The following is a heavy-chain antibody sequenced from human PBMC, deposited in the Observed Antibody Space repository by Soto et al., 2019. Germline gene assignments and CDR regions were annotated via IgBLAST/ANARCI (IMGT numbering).Heavy chain of an antibody. V-gene: IGHV3-21*01. Sequence: EVQLVESGGGLVKPGGSLRLSCAPSGFTFSSYSMNWVRQAPGKGLEWVSCISRSSAYIFYADSVKGRFTISRDNAKNSLYLQMNSLRAEDTAVYYCAREPSGSGYYMDVWGKGTTVTVSS. CDR2: ISRSSAYI. D-gene: IGHD3-10*01. J-gene: IGHJ6*03. CDR3: AREPSGSGYYMDV. CDR1: GFTFSSYS.